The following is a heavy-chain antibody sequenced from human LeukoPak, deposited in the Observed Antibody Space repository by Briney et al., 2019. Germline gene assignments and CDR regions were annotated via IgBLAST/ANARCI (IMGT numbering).Heavy chain of an antibody. Sequence: PGGSLRLSCAASGFTFSAYSMNWVRQSPGKGLEWVANIKQDGSETYYVDSVMGRFTISRLNAKNSVYLQMNSLRAEDTAVYYCARDRPISGVVTIDFWGQGTLVTVSS. CDR3: ARDRPISGVVTIDF. J-gene: IGHJ4*02. CDR1: GFTFSAYS. CDR2: IKQDGSET. D-gene: IGHD3-3*01. V-gene: IGHV3-7*01.